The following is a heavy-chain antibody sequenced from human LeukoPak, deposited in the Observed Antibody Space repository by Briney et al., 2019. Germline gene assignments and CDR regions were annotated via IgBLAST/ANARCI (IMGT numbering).Heavy chain of an antibody. D-gene: IGHD3-9*01. Sequence: GGSLRLSCAASEFTFSHYAMHWVRQAPGKGLEWVAVISYDGSNKYYADSVKGRFTISRDNSKNTLYLQMNSLRAEDTAVYYCASGYSPYYDILTGYYPRWGQGTLVTVSS. CDR1: EFTFSHYA. CDR3: ASGYSPYYDILTGYYPR. J-gene: IGHJ4*02. CDR2: ISYDGSNK. V-gene: IGHV3-30-3*01.